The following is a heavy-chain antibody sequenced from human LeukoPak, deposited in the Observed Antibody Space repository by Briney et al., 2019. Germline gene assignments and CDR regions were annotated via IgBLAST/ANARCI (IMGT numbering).Heavy chain of an antibody. CDR1: GFTFSTYS. V-gene: IGHV3-21*01. Sequence: PGGSLRLSCAASGFTFSTYSMNWVRQAPGKGLEWVSSISTSSTYIYYADSVKGRFTISRDNAKNSLYLQMNSLRAEDTAVYYCAASAPRDYRGQGTLVTVSS. CDR2: ISTSSTYI. CDR3: AASAPRDY. J-gene: IGHJ4*02.